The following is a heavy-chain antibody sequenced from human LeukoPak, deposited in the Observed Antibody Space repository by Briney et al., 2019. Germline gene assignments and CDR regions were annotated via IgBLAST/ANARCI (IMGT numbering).Heavy chain of an antibody. Sequence: GGSLRLSCAASGFTVSSNYVSWVRQAPGKGLEWVSVIYRGDSTYYADSVKGRFTISRDNSKNTLYLQMNSLRAEDTAVYYCAREGPPYYYDSSGYYPYYWGQGTLVTVSS. CDR3: AREGPPYYYDSSGYYPYY. CDR2: IYRGDST. CDR1: GFTVSSNY. V-gene: IGHV3-53*01. D-gene: IGHD3-22*01. J-gene: IGHJ4*02.